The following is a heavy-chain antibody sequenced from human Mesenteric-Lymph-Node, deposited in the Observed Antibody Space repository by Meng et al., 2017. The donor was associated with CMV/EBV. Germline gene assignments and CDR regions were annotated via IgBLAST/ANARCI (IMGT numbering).Heavy chain of an antibody. J-gene: IGHJ5*02. CDR2: INPNSGGT. V-gene: IGHV1-2*02. CDR1: GYTFTYYY. D-gene: IGHD2-2*01. Sequence: ASVKVSCKASGYTFTYYYMHWVRQAPGQGLEWMGWINPNSGGTNYAQKFQGRVTMTLDTSISTAYMELIRLTSDDTAIYYCARAVVPDATFDPWGQGTLVTVSS. CDR3: ARAVVPDATFDP.